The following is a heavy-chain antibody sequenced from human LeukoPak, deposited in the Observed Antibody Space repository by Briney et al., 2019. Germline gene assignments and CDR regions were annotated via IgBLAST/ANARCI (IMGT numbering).Heavy chain of an antibody. CDR2: INAGNGNT. CDR3: ARVYSSSRGNYFDY. V-gene: IGHV1-3*01. CDR1: GHTFTTFA. D-gene: IGHD6-13*01. Sequence: ASVKVSCEASGHTFTTFAIYWVREAPGQSLEWVGGINAGNGNTIYSQKFQGRVTITGDTSASTAYMELSSLRSEDAAVYFCARVYSSSRGNYFDYWGQGTLVTVSS. J-gene: IGHJ4*02.